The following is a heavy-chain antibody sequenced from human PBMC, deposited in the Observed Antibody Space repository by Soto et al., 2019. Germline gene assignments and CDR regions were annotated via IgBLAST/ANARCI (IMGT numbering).Heavy chain of an antibody. V-gene: IGHV1-18*01. CDR2: ISPYNDDT. Sequence: ASVKVSCKASGYTFSSYGISWVRQAPGQGLEWLGWISPYNDDTKYAQKVQGRVFMTTDTSSKTAYLELRSLRSDDTAVYYCARGTTVETGSYWGQGTLVTVSS. CDR3: ARGTTVETGSY. CDR1: GYTFSSYG. D-gene: IGHD4-17*01. J-gene: IGHJ4*02.